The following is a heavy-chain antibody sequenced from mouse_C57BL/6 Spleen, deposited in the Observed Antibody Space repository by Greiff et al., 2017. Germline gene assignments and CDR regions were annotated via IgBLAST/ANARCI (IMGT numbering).Heavy chain of an antibody. V-gene: IGHV1-52*01. CDR2: IDPSDSDT. D-gene: IGHD1-1*01. CDR3: ARVDYYGSSRGGCFDD. J-gene: IGHJ1*03. CDR1: GYTFTSYW. Sequence: QVQLQQPGAELVRPGSSVKLSCKASGYTFTSYWMHWVKQRPIQGLEWIGNIDPSDSDTHYNQKFKDKATLTADKSSSTAYMQLSSLTSEDSAVYYCARVDYYGSSRGGCFDDWGTGTTVTVSS.